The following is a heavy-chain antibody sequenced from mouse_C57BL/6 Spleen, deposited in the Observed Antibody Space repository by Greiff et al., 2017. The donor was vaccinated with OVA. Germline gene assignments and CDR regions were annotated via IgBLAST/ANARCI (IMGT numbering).Heavy chain of an antibody. CDR1: GYAFTNYL. V-gene: IGHV1-54*01. CDR3: ARGAVVDYYFDY. J-gene: IGHJ2*01. CDR2: INPGSGGT. D-gene: IGHD1-1*01. Sequence: QVQLQQSGAELVRPGTSVKVSCKASGYAFTNYLIEWVKQRPGQGLEWIGVINPGSGGTNYNEKFKGKATLTADKSSSTAYMQLSSLTSEDSAVYFCARGAVVDYYFDYWGQGTTLTVSS.